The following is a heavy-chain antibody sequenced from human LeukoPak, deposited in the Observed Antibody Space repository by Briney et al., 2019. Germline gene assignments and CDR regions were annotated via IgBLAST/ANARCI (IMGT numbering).Heavy chain of an antibody. D-gene: IGHD6-19*01. CDR2: TIGSRGYE. CDR3: AKSRHWDQQWLVRVNNPIDY. J-gene: IGHJ4*02. Sequence: GESLTPSRVVATSTLGSISMNCDRQAPRKGREWVSGTIGSRGYEYYADPEQGRFTISRDDSKNTLYLQMSSLRAEDTAVYYCAKSRHWDQQWLVRVNNPIDYWGQGALVTVSS. V-gene: IGHV3-23*01. CDR1: TSTLGSIS.